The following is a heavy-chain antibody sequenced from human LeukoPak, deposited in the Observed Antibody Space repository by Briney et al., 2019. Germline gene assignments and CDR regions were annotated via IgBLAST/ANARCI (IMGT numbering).Heavy chain of an antibody. Sequence: PGGSLRLSCAASGFTFSNYAMHWVRQAPGKGLEWVSGISWNSGSIGYADSVKGRFTISRDNAKNSLYLQMNSLRAEDTALYYCAKGSWFDPWGQGTLVAVSS. J-gene: IGHJ5*02. CDR3: AKGSWFDP. CDR2: ISWNSGSI. CDR1: GFTFSNYA. V-gene: IGHV3-9*01.